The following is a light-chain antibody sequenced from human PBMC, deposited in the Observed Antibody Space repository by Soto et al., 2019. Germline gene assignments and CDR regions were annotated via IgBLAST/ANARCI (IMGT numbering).Light chain of an antibody. Sequence: VMTQAPATLSVSPGERATLSCRASQSVGSSFLAWYQQKPGQAPRLLIYGTSSRATGIPDRFRGSGSGTDFTLTITRLEPEDFAVYYCQLYGRSITFGQGTRLEIK. CDR1: QSVGSSF. CDR2: GTS. J-gene: IGKJ5*01. CDR3: QLYGRSIT. V-gene: IGKV3-20*01.